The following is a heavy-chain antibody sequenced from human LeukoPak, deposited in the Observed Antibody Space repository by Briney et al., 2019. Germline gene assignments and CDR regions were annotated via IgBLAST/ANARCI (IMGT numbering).Heavy chain of an antibody. Sequence: GGSLRLSCAASVFTFSSYAMSWVRQAPGKGLEWVSAISGSGGSTYYADSVKGRFTISRDNSKNTLYLQMNSLRAEDTAVYYCARYYYDSSGYYYYYGMDVWGQGTTVTVSS. CDR2: ISGSGGST. J-gene: IGHJ6*02. CDR3: ARYYYDSSGYYYYYGMDV. V-gene: IGHV3-23*01. D-gene: IGHD3-22*01. CDR1: VFTFSSYA.